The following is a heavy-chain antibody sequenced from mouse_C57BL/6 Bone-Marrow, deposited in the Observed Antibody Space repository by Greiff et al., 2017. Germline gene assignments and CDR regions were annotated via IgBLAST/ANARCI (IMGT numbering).Heavy chain of an antibody. CDR3: ARGYYNNAKDY. J-gene: IGHJ4*01. CDR1: GYTFTSYW. Sequence: QVQLQQPGAELVRPGSSVKLSCKASGYTFTSYWMDWVKQRPGQGLDWIGNIYPSDSETHYNQKFKDKATLTVDKSSSTAYMQLSSLTSEDSAVYYCARGYYNNAKDYWGQGTSVTVSS. V-gene: IGHV1-61*01. CDR2: IYPSDSET. D-gene: IGHD2-5*01.